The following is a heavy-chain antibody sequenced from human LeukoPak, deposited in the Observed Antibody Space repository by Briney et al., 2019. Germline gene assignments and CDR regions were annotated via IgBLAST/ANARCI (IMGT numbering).Heavy chain of an antibody. D-gene: IGHD2-2*01. CDR2: IIPIFGTA. V-gene: IGHV1-69*01. Sequence: SVKVSCKASGGTFSSYAISWVRQAPGQGLEWMGGIIPIFGTANYAQKFQGGVTITANESTSTAYMELSSLRSEDTAVYYCARSTERYQLLGTHFDYWGQGTLVTVSS. CDR1: GGTFSSYA. CDR3: ARSTERYQLLGTHFDY. J-gene: IGHJ4*02.